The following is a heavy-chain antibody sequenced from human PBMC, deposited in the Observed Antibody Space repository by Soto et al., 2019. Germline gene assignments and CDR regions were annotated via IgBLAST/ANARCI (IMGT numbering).Heavy chain of an antibody. V-gene: IGHV4-59*08. Sequence: SETLSLTCTVGGGSISSYYWSWIRQPPGKGLEWIGYIYYSGSTNYNPSLKSRVTISVDTSKNQFSLKLSSVTAADTAVYYCARRGYYDILTGYYTWFDPWGQGTLVTVSS. J-gene: IGHJ5*02. CDR3: ARRGYYDILTGYYTWFDP. CDR2: IYYSGST. CDR1: GGSISSYY. D-gene: IGHD3-9*01.